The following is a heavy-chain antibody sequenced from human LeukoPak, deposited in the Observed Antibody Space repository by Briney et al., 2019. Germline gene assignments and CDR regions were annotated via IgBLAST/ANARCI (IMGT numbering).Heavy chain of an antibody. CDR3: ARVVRYCSGGSCYPQRFDP. CDR1: GFTFSSYW. D-gene: IGHD2-15*01. V-gene: IGHV3-7*01. J-gene: IGHJ5*02. CDR2: IKQDGSEK. Sequence: HPGGSLRLSCAASGFTFSSYWMSWVRQAPGKGLEWVANIKQDGSEKYYVDSVKGRFTISRDNAKNSLYLQMNSLRAEDTAVYYCARVVRYCSGGSCYPQRFDPWGQGTLVTVSS.